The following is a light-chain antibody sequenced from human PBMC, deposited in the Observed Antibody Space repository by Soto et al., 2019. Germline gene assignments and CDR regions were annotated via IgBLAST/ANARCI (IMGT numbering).Light chain of an antibody. CDR3: HQSDSTWP. CDR1: QTISSY. CDR2: AAS. V-gene: IGKV1-39*01. J-gene: IGKJ1*01. Sequence: HLSPSPSPRPESLGARVTIHCRASQTISSYLNWYQQKPGRAPKLLIYAASNLESGVPSRFSGGGSGTDFTLTSSRLQPDDFATYYCHQSDSTWPFGQGTKVDI.